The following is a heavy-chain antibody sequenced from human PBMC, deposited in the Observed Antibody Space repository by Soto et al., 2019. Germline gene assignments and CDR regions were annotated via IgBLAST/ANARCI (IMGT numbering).Heavy chain of an antibody. CDR1: GFTFSSYS. V-gene: IGHV3-33*01. Sequence: PGGSLRLSCAASGFTFSSYSMNWVRQAPGKGLEWVAVIWYDGSNKYYADSVKGRFTISRDNSKNTLYLQMNSLRAEDTAVYYCARTYGGNSNYYYYGMDVWGQGTTVTVSS. D-gene: IGHD4-17*01. CDR3: ARTYGGNSNYYYYGMDV. J-gene: IGHJ6*02. CDR2: IWYDGSNK.